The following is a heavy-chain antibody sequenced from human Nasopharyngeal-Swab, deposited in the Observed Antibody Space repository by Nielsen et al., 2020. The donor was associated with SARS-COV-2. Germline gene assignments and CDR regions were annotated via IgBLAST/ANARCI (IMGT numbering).Heavy chain of an antibody. Sequence: SETLSLTCTVSGCSISSYYWSWIRQPPGKGLEWIGYIYYSGSTNYNPSLKSRVTISVDTSENQFSLKLSSVTAADTAVYYCARGGYNSYYYYYYYMDVWGKGTTVTVSS. D-gene: IGHD1-1*01. CDR3: ARGGYNSYYYYYYYMDV. CDR2: IYYSGST. J-gene: IGHJ6*03. CDR1: GCSISSYY. V-gene: IGHV4-59*01.